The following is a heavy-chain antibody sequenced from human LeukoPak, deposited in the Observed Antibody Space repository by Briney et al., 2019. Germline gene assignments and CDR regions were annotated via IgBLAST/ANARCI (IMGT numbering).Heavy chain of an antibody. J-gene: IGHJ4*02. CDR1: GYTFTTYG. Sequence: GASVKVSCKASGYTFTTYGISWVRQAPGQGLEWMGWISAYNGNTNYAQKFQGRVTMTRDMSTSTVYMELSSLRSEDTAVYYCAGGSLGGYWGQGTLVTVSS. D-gene: IGHD1-26*01. CDR3: AGGSLGGY. V-gene: IGHV1-18*01. CDR2: ISAYNGNT.